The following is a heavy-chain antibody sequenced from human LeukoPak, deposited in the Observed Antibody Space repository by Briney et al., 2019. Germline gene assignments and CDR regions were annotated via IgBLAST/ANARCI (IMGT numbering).Heavy chain of an antibody. Sequence: SETLSLTCAVYGGSFSGYYWSWIRQPPGKGLEWIGEINHSGSTNYNPSLKSRVTISVDTSKNQFSLRLSSVTAADTAVYYCARGARGVSYYYGMDVWGQGTTVTVSS. CDR1: GGSFSGYY. V-gene: IGHV4-34*01. CDR3: ARGARGVSYYYGMDV. D-gene: IGHD2-8*01. J-gene: IGHJ6*02. CDR2: INHSGST.